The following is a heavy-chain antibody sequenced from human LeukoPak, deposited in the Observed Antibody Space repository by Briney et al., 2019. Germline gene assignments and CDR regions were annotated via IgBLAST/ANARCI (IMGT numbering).Heavy chain of an antibody. Sequence: SETLSLTCAVYGGSYSGYYWSWIRQPSGKGLEWIGEINHSGSTNYNPSLKSRVTISVDTSKNQFSLKLSSVTAADTAVYYCASLPAVNYYYYGMDVWGQGTTVTVSS. V-gene: IGHV4-34*01. CDR3: ASLPAVNYYYYGMDV. CDR1: GGSYSGYY. J-gene: IGHJ6*02. CDR2: INHSGST.